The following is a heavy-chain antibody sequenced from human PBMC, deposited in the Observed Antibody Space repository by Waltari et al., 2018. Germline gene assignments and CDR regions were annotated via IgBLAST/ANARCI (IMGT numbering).Heavy chain of an antibody. CDR2: IYHSGSN. V-gene: IGHV4-31*03. D-gene: IGHD3-10*01. CDR1: GGSIRSGGFY. CDR3: ARETGIVQGAGYFDT. Sequence: QVQLQESGPGLVKPSQTLPLTCTVSGGSIRSGGFYWSWIRQHPGKGLEWIGYIYHSGSNYYNPSLKSRVTISVDTSKNHLSLNLTSVTAADTAVYYCARETGIVQGAGYFDTWGQGTLVTVSS. J-gene: IGHJ4*02.